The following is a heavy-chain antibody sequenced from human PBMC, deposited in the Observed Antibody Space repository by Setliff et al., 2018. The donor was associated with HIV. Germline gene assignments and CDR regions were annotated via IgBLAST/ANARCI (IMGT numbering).Heavy chain of an antibody. CDR1: GFNVSHNY. CDR3: AKDWGGSGHYFYYMDV. Sequence: PGGSLRLSCAASGFNVSHNYMTWVRQAPGKGLEWVSGINWNSDSRGYAGSVKGRFTISRDNAKNSLYLQMNSLRAEDTALYYCAKDWGGSGHYFYYMDVWGKGTTVTVSS. D-gene: IGHD3-16*01. J-gene: IGHJ6*03. V-gene: IGHV3-20*04. CDR2: INWNSDSR.